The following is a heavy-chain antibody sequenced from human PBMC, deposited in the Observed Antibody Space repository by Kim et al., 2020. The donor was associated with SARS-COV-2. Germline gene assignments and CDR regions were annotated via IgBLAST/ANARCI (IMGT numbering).Heavy chain of an antibody. D-gene: IGHD6-19*01. CDR3: ARGRIAVMDV. J-gene: IGHJ6*02. Sequence: SETLSLTCAVYGGSFSGYYWSWIRQPPGKGLEWIGEINHSGSTNYNPSLKSRVTISVDTSKNQFSLKLSSVTAADTAVYYCARGRIAVMDVWGQGTTVTVSS. CDR2: INHSGST. V-gene: IGHV4-34*01. CDR1: GGSFSGYY.